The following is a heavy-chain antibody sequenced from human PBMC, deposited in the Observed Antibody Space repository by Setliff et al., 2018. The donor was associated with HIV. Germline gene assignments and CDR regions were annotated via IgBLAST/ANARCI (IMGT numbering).Heavy chain of an antibody. V-gene: IGHV4-59*08. CDR2: IYYSGST. Sequence: SETLSLTCTVSGGSISSYSWSWIRQPPGKGLEWIGYIYYSGSTNYNPSLKSRVTISVDTSKNQFSLKLSSVTAADTAVYYCARLGRGTYYYDSSGYLYAFDIWGQGTMVTVSS. D-gene: IGHD3-22*01. CDR1: GGSISSYS. CDR3: ARLGRGTYYYDSSGYLYAFDI. J-gene: IGHJ3*02.